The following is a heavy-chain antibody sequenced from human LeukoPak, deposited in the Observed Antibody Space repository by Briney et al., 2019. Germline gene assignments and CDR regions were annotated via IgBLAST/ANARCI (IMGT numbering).Heavy chain of an antibody. CDR1: GFTFSSYD. V-gene: IGHV3-13*01. Sequence: GGSLRLSCAASGFTFSSYDMHWVRQATGKGLEWVSAIGTAGDTYYPGSVKGRFTISRENAKNSLYLQMNSLRAGDTAVYYCARAPVYSGYQHYGMDVWGQGTTVTVSS. CDR3: ARAPVYSGYQHYGMDV. J-gene: IGHJ6*02. CDR2: IGTAGDT. D-gene: IGHD5-12*01.